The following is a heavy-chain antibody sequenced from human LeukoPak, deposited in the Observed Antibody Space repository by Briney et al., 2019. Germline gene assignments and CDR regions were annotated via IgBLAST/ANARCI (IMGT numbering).Heavy chain of an antibody. D-gene: IGHD3-9*01. V-gene: IGHV1-18*01. Sequence: ASVKVSCQASAYTSTNYGVSWLRQAPGQGLEWMGWISPHNGNTDHAQKFQGRVIVTTDTSASAAYMEVRSLRSDDTAVYYCARVRLTGNLGRGFFDYWGQGTLVTVSS. CDR2: ISPHNGNT. CDR1: AYTSTNYG. CDR3: ARVRLTGNLGRGFFDY. J-gene: IGHJ4*02.